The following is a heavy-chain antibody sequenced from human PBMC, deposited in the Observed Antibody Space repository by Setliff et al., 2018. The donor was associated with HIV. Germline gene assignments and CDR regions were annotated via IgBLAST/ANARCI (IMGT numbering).Heavy chain of an antibody. CDR3: AREDYYYYGMDV. Sequence: SETLSLTCAVYGGTFSAYYWSWIRQTPGKGLEWIGRIYTSGSTNDNPSLKSRVTISVDTSKNQFSLKLSSVTAADTAVYYCAREDYYYYGMDVWGQGTTVTVSS. CDR1: GGTFSAYY. CDR2: IYTSGST. V-gene: IGHV4-59*10. J-gene: IGHJ6*02.